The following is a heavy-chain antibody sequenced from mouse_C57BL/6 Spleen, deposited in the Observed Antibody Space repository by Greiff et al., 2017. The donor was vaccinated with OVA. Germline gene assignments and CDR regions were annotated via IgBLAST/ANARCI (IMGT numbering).Heavy chain of an antibody. CDR1: GYTFTDYY. D-gene: IGHD2-1*01. CDR3: AREGYGNSSSD. J-gene: IGHJ2*01. CDR2: IYPGSGNT. Sequence: VQLQESGAELVRPGASVKLSCKASGYTFTDYYINWVKQRPGQGLEWIARIYPGSGNTYYNEKFKGKATLTAEKSSSTAYMQLSSLTSEDSAVYFCAREGYGNSSSDWGQGTTLTVSS. V-gene: IGHV1-76*01.